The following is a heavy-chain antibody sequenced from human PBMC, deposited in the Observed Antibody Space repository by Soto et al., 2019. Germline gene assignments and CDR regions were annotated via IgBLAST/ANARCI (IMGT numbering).Heavy chain of an antibody. J-gene: IGHJ4*02. CDR3: ARWEVVTGLDC. V-gene: IGHV3-48*03. CDR2: ISSSGSTI. Sequence: GGSLRLSCAASGFTFSSYEMNWVRQAPGKGLEWVSYISSSGSTIYYADSVKGRFTISRDNAKNSLYLQMNSLRAEDTAVYYCARWEVVTGLDCWGQGTLVTVSS. D-gene: IGHD3-22*01. CDR1: GFTFSSYE.